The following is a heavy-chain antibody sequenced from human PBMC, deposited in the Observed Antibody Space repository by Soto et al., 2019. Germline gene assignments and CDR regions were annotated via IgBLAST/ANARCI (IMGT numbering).Heavy chain of an antibody. CDR1: GFTFSSYW. CDR3: ASLDAELAAAGTI. V-gene: IGHV3-7*01. CDR2: TKQDGSEK. Sequence: AGGSLRLSCAASGFTFSSYWMSWVRQAPGKGLEWVANTKQDGSEKYYVDSVKGRFTISRDNAKNSLYLEMNSLRAEDTAVYYCASLDAELAAAGTIWGQGTLVTISS. J-gene: IGHJ4*02. D-gene: IGHD6-13*01.